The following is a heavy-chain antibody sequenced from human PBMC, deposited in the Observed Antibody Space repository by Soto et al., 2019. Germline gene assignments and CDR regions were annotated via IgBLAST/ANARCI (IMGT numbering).Heavy chain of an antibody. CDR3: TTRRHCSGNTCDVTADYLDY. Sequence: NPGGSLRLSCAASGFVFVDAWMTWIRQAPGKGLEWVGRLKSKSDGGTPDYAAPVKGRFIISRDDSKKTLYLQMNSLKTEDTAVYFCTTRRHCSGNTCDVTADYLDYWGQGTLVTVSS. J-gene: IGHJ4*02. V-gene: IGHV3-15*01. D-gene: IGHD2-15*01. CDR2: LKSKSDGGTP. CDR1: GFVFVDAW.